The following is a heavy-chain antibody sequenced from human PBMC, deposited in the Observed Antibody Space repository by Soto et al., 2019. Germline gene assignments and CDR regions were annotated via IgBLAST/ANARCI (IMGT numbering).Heavy chain of an antibody. Sequence: GGPLRLSCAAAGFTFSSYAMSWVRQAPGKGLEWVSAISGSGGSTYYADSVKGRFTISRDNSKNTLYLQMNSLRAEDTAVYYCAKHKLGYCSGGSCYSFDYWGKGTLVTLSS. CDR2: ISGSGGST. V-gene: IGHV3-23*01. D-gene: IGHD2-15*01. J-gene: IGHJ4*02. CDR1: GFTFSSYA. CDR3: AKHKLGYCSGGSCYSFDY.